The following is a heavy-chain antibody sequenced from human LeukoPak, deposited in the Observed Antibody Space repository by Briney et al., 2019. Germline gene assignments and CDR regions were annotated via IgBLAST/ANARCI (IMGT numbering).Heavy chain of an antibody. CDR2: MNPNSGGT. Sequence: AASVKVSCKASGYTFTGYYVHWVRQAPGQGLEWMGWMNPNSGGTVYAQKFQGRVTMTRATSISTAYMEVSRLGSDDTAVYYCARGPYTGRGAFDIWGQGTMVTVSS. D-gene: IGHD5-18*01. CDR3: ARGPYTGRGAFDI. CDR1: GYTFTGYY. J-gene: IGHJ3*02. V-gene: IGHV1-2*02.